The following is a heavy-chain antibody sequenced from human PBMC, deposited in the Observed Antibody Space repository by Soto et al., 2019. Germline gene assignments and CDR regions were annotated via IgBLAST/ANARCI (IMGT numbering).Heavy chain of an antibody. Sequence: ASVKVSCKAPGDTLTSYYQNWVRQAPGQGLEWMGVINPHGGSTKYAQKFQGRITMTRDTSRSTVYMELSSLRSDDTAIYYCARSSGGNFGIIIEGSNWFDPWGQGTLVTVSS. D-gene: IGHD3-3*01. J-gene: IGHJ5*02. V-gene: IGHV1-46*01. CDR3: ARSSGGNFGIIIEGSNWFDP. CDR1: GDTLTSYY. CDR2: INPHGGST.